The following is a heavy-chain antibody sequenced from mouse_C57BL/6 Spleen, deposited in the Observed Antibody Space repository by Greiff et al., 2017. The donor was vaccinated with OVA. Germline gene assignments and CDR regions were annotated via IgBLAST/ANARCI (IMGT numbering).Heavy chain of an antibody. CDR3: ARGDPIYYYGSSPYFDY. CDR1: GYSITSDY. Sequence: EVHLVESGPGLAKPSQTLSLTCSVTGYSITSDYWNWIRKFPGNKLEYMGYISYSGSTYYNPSLKSRIAITRDTSKNQYYLQLNSVTTEDTATYYCARGDPIYYYGSSPYFDYWGQGTTLTVSS. J-gene: IGHJ2*01. V-gene: IGHV3-8*01. D-gene: IGHD1-1*01. CDR2: ISYSGST.